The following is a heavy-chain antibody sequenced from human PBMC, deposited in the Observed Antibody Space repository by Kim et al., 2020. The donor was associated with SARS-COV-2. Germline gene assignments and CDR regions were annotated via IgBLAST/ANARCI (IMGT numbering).Heavy chain of an antibody. CDR1: GGSISSSSYY. Sequence: SETLSLTCTVSGGSISSSSYYWGWIRQPPGKGLEWIGSIYYSGSTYYNPSLKSRVTISVDTSKNQFSLKLSSVTAADTAVYYCATPVAGFRGGAFDYWGQGTLVTVSS. J-gene: IGHJ4*02. D-gene: IGHD6-19*01. CDR2: IYYSGST. CDR3: ATPVAGFRGGAFDY. V-gene: IGHV4-39*01.